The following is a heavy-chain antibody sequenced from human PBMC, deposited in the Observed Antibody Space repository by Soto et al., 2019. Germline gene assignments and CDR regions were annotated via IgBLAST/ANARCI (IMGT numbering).Heavy chain of an antibody. V-gene: IGHV3-21*01. CDR3: ARGHNPLWFGEFDY. CDR2: ISSSSSYI. D-gene: IGHD3-10*01. J-gene: IGHJ4*02. CDR1: GFTFSSYS. Sequence: EVQLVESGGGLVKPGGSLRLSCAASGFTFSSYSMNWVRQAPGKGLEWVSSISSSSSYIYYADSVKGRFTISRDNAKNSLYLQMNSLRVEDTAVYYCARGHNPLWFGEFDYWGQGTLVTVSS.